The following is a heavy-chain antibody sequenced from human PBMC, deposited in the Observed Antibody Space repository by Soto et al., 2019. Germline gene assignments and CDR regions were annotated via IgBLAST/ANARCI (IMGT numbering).Heavy chain of an antibody. CDR2: ISAYNGNT. D-gene: IGHD3-9*01. CDR1: GYTFTSYG. V-gene: IGHV1-18*04. J-gene: IGHJ4*02. CDR3: ARSGYDILTCYYPLDY. Sequence: QVQLVQSGAEVKKPGASVKVSCKASGYTFTSYGISWVRLAPGQGLEWMGWISAYNGNTNYAQKLQGRVTITPDTSTSPAYMELRSLRSDDTAVYYCARSGYDILTCYYPLDYWGQGTLVTVSS.